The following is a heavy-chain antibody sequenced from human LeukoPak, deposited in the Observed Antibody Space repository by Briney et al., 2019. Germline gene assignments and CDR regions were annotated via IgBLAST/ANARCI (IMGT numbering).Heavy chain of an antibody. Sequence: PGGSLRLSCAASGFTFSSYWMHWVRQAPGKGLVWVSRINEDGRITSYADSVKGRFTISRDNAKNTLYLQMNSLRAEDTAIYYCTKDLTGNYDYWGQGTLVTVAS. J-gene: IGHJ4*02. D-gene: IGHD1-20*01. CDR1: GFTFSSYW. V-gene: IGHV3-74*01. CDR2: INEDGRIT. CDR3: TKDLTGNYDY.